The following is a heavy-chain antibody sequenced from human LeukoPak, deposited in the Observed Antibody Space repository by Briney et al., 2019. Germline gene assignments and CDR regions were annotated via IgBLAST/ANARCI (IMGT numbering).Heavy chain of an antibody. CDR2: ISAYNGNT. CDR1: GYTFTGYY. CDR3: ARGRREAYYYGSGSYGDAFDI. D-gene: IGHD3-10*01. Sequence: ASVKVSCKASGYTFTGYYMHWVRQAPGQGLEWMGWISAYNGNTNYAQKLQGRVTMTTDTSTSTAYMELRSLRSDDTAVYYCARGRREAYYYGSGSYGDAFDIWGQGTMVTVSS. J-gene: IGHJ3*02. V-gene: IGHV1-18*04.